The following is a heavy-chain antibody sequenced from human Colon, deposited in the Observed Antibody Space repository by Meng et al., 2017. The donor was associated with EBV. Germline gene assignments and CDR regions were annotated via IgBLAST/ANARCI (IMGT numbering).Heavy chain of an antibody. Sequence: VQPRESGPTLVKPSGPLSPTCGCAGVSIRSNIRWTWVRQPPGKGLEWIGDIDDSGSTNYNPSLNSRISISLDKSKNHFSLKVNSVTAADTAVYYCARGKQDAWELLAYWGQGALVTVSS. CDR1: GVSIRSNIR. V-gene: IGHV4-4*02. D-gene: IGHD1-26*01. CDR2: IDDSGST. CDR3: ARGKQDAWELLAY. J-gene: IGHJ4*02.